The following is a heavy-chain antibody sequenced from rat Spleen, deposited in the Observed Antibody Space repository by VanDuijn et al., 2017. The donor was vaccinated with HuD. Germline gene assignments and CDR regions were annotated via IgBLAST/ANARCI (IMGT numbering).Heavy chain of an antibody. V-gene: IGHV5-29*01. CDR3: ARLPGYNYWYFDF. J-gene: IGHJ1*01. D-gene: IGHD1-4*01. CDR1: GFNFNDYW. Sequence: EVQLVESGGGLVQPGGSMKLSCAASGFNFNDYWMGWVRQAPTKGLEWVATISHDGSSTYYRDSVKGRFTISRDNAKNTQYLQMDSLRSEDTATYYCARLPGYNYWYFDFWGPGTMVTVSS. CDR2: ISHDGSST.